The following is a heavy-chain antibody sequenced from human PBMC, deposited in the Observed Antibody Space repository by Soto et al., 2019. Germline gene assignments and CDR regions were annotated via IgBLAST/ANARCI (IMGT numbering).Heavy chain of an antibody. CDR3: ARDRGHETYYSDSSGYDLIY. V-gene: IGHV1-69*06. Sequence: SVKVSCKASGGTFSSYAISWVRQAPGQGLEWMGGIIPIFGTANYAQKFQGRVTITADKSTSTAYMELSSLRSEDTAVYYCARDRGHETYYSDSSGYDLIYWGQGTLVTVSS. CDR1: GGTFSSYA. CDR2: IIPIFGTA. J-gene: IGHJ4*02. D-gene: IGHD3-22*01.